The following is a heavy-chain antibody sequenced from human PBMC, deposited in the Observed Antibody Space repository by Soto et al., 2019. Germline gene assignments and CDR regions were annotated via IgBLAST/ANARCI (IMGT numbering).Heavy chain of an antibody. Sequence: VGSLRLSCAASGFTFSSYAMSWVRQAPGKGLEWVSAISGSGGSTYYADSVKGRFTISRDNSKNTLYLQMNSLRAEDTAVYYCAKGPVPYYYYGMDVWGQGTTVTVSS. CDR3: AKGPVPYYYYGMDV. CDR2: ISGSGGST. CDR1: GFTFSSYA. D-gene: IGHD6-6*01. V-gene: IGHV3-23*01. J-gene: IGHJ6*02.